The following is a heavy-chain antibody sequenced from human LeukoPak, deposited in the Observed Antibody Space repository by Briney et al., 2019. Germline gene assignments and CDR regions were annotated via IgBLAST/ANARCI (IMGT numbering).Heavy chain of an antibody. CDR3: GSGPSLAMAAWYYYGMDV. Sequence: GGSLRLSCAASGFTFSSYWMHWVRQAPGKGLVWVSRINSDGSSTRYADSVKGRFSISSDNAKNTLYLQMNSLRAEDTAVYYCGSGPSLAMAAWYYYGMDVWGQRTTVTVSS. V-gene: IGHV3-74*01. CDR2: INSDGSST. CDR1: GFTFSSYW. D-gene: IGHD5-18*01. J-gene: IGHJ6*02.